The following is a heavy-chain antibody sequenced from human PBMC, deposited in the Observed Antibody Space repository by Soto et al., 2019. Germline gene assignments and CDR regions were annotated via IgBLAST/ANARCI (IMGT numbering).Heavy chain of an antibody. CDR3: ASINKGRTGDA. D-gene: IGHD2-21*02. Sequence: SETLSLTCTVSGGSISNKNYHWGWTRQPPGKGLEWIGTVYSNGDTYHNPSLKSRLAQAVDTSKNQFSLSLISVNAADTAGYFCASINKGRTGDAWGQGTLV. CDR2: VYSNGDT. J-gene: IGHJ1*01. CDR1: GGSISNKNYH. V-gene: IGHV4-39*01.